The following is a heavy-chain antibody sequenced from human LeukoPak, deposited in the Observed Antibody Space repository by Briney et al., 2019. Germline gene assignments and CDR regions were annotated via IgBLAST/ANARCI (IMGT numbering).Heavy chain of an antibody. CDR2: TYYRSKWSN. J-gene: IGHJ4*02. CDR1: GDSVSSKSA. V-gene: IGHV6-1*01. D-gene: IGHD5-24*01. Sequence: SQTLSLTCAISGDSVSSKSAWNWIRQSPSRGLEWLGRTYYRSKWSNNYAVSMKSRITINPDTSKNQFSLQLYSVTAEDTAVYYCARGDQSFDYWGQGTLVTVSS. CDR3: ARGDQSFDY.